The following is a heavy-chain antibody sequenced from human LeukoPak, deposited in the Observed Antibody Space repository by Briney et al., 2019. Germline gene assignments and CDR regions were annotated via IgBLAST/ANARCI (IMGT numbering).Heavy chain of an antibody. J-gene: IGHJ4*02. CDR1: GFTFSSYG. CDR3: AKDGRLWGSYFLDY. CDR2: IRYDGSNK. V-gene: IGHV3-30*02. D-gene: IGHD3-16*01. Sequence: TGGSLRLSCAASGFTFSSYGMHWVRQAPGKGLEWVAFIRYDGSNKYYADSVKGRFTISRDNSKNTLYLQMNSLRAEDTAVYYCAKDGRLWGSYFLDYWGQGTLVTVSS.